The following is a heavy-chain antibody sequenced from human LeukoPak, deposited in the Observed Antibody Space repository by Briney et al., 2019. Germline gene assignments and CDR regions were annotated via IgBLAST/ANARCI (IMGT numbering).Heavy chain of an antibody. CDR3: ARALGHYDG. CDR2: INLDGSGL. V-gene: IGHV3-7*03. J-gene: IGHJ4*02. CDR1: GFTFTSYW. D-gene: IGHD3-22*01. Sequence: GGSLRLSCAASGFTFTSYWMTWVRQPPGKGLDWVANINLDGSGLYYVDSVRGRFTMSRDNTKNSVYLQMNSLRAEDTAIYYCARALGHYDGWGQGTLVTVSS.